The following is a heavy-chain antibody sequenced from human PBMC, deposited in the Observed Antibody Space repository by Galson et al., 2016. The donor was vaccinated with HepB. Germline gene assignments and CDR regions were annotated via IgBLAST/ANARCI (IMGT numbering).Heavy chain of an antibody. Sequence: SLRLSCAASGFTFGDYAMSWFRQAPGKGLEWVGFIRSKPYGETIKYAASVKGRFTISRDDSKSIAYLQMTSLKTDDTAVYYCTRAPATPTGYYYYGMDVWGQGTTVTVSS. CDR2: IRSKPYGETI. CDR1: GFTFGDYA. J-gene: IGHJ6*02. CDR3: TRAPATPTGYYYYGMDV. V-gene: IGHV3-49*03. D-gene: IGHD1-14*01.